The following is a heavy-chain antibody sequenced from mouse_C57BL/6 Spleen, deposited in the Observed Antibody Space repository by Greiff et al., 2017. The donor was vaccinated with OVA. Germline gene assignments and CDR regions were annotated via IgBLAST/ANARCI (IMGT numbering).Heavy chain of an antibody. J-gene: IGHJ2*01. CDR2: IDPSDSYT. V-gene: IGHV1-69*01. CDR1: GYTFTSYW. D-gene: IGHD1-1*01. Sequence: VQLQQPGAELVMPGASVKLSCKASGYTFTSYWMHWVKQRPGQGLEWIGEIDPSDSYTNYNQKFKGQSTLTVEKSSSTAYMQLSSLTSEDSAVYYCAMSITTVVSDYWGQGTTLTVSS. CDR3: AMSITTVVSDY.